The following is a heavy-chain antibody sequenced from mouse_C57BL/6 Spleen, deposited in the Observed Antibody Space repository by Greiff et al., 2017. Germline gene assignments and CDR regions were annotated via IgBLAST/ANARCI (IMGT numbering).Heavy chain of an antibody. Sequence: QVQLQQSGAELVRPGASVTLSCKASGYTFTDYDMHWVKQTPVHGLEWIGAIDPETGGTAYNQKFKGKAILTADKSSSTAYMELRSLTSEDSAVYYCTRLLRHYFDYWGQGTTLTVSS. J-gene: IGHJ2*01. CDR1: GYTFTDYD. V-gene: IGHV1-15*01. CDR2: IDPETGGT. CDR3: TRLLRHYFDY. D-gene: IGHD1-2*01.